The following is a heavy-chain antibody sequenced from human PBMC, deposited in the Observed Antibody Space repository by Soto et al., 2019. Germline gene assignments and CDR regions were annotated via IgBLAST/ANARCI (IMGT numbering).Heavy chain of an antibody. Sequence: GGSLSLSCAASGFTLSDHFMDCVRQAPGKGLEWVGRTASRAESYTTGYAASVKGRFTISRDDSKNSLYLQMNSLKTEDTAVYYCCRGYCTVSTCPRPPCGLDVWGQGTTVTVSS. CDR2: TASRAESYTT. J-gene: IGHJ6*02. CDR1: GFTLSDHF. V-gene: IGHV3-72*01. D-gene: IGHD2-8*02. CDR3: CRGYCTVSTCPRPPCGLDV.